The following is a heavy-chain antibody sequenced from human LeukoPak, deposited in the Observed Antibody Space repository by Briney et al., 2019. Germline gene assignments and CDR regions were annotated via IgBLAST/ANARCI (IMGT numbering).Heavy chain of an antibody. CDR2: IKRETDGGTI. Sequence: PGGSLRLSCAASGFTLNNAWMSWVRQAPGKGLEWLGRIKRETDGGTIEYAAPVKGRFTISRDDSRNTLYLQRDSLKIEDTAVYYCTTDRYYDNSELQFQHWGQGTLVTVSS. J-gene: IGHJ1*01. CDR1: GFTLNNAW. D-gene: IGHD3-22*01. CDR3: TTDRYYDNSELQFQH. V-gene: IGHV3-15*01.